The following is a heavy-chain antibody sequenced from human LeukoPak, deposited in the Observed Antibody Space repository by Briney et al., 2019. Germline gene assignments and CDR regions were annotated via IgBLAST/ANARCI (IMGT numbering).Heavy chain of an antibody. CDR2: INPNSGGT. V-gene: IGHV1-2*02. Sequence: ASVKVSCKASGYTFTGYYMHWVRQAPGQGLEWMGWINPNSGGTNYAQKFQGRVTMTRDTSISTAYMELSRLRSDDTAVYYCARDVGYSYGIDYWGQGTLVIVSS. CDR1: GYTFTGYY. D-gene: IGHD5-18*01. J-gene: IGHJ4*02. CDR3: ARDVGYSYGIDY.